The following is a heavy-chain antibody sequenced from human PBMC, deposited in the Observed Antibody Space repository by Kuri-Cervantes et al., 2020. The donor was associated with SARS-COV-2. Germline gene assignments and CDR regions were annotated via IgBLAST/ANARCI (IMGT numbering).Heavy chain of an antibody. CDR2: ISYDGSNK. Sequence: GGSLRLSCAASGFTLSSYGMQWVRQAPGKGLEWVAVISYDGSNKYYADSVKGRFTISRDNSKNTLYLQMNSLRAEDTAVYYCAKSSGTADGGFDPWGQGTLVTVSS. J-gene: IGHJ5*02. V-gene: IGHV3-30*18. CDR1: GFTLSSYG. D-gene: IGHD6-19*01. CDR3: AKSSGTADGGFDP.